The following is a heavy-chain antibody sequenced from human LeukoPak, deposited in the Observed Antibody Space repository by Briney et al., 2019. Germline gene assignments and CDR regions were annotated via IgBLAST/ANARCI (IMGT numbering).Heavy chain of an antibody. Sequence: SETLSPTCTVSGASISTHFWTWIRQSPGKGLEWIGYVYYIGSTHYTPPLKSRVTISVDTSKNQFSLKLSSVTAADTAVYYCARGPPDYGDYVYYYYMDVWGKGTTVTVSS. V-gene: IGHV4-59*11. J-gene: IGHJ6*03. CDR2: VYYIGST. CDR3: ARGPPDYGDYVYYYYMDV. CDR1: GASISTHF. D-gene: IGHD4-17*01.